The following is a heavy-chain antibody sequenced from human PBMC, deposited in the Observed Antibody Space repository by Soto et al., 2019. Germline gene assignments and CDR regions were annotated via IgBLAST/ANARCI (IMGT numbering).Heavy chain of an antibody. D-gene: IGHD5-18*01. CDR3: AREIQPGGGG. Sequence: EVQLVESGGGLVKPGGSLRLSCATSGFTFSSYSMNWVRQAPGKGLEWVSSISSSSSYIYYADSVKGRFTISRDNAKNSLYLQMNSLRAEDTAVYYCAREIQPGGGGWGQGTLVTVSS. CDR1: GFTFSSYS. CDR2: ISSSSSYI. J-gene: IGHJ4*02. V-gene: IGHV3-21*01.